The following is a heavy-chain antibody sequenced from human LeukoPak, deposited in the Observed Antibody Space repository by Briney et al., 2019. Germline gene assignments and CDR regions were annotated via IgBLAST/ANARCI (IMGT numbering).Heavy chain of an antibody. V-gene: IGHV4-39*01. J-gene: IGHJ4*02. D-gene: IGHD5-24*01. Sequence: SETLSLTCTVSGGSINSHSYYWGWIRQPPGKGLEWIGSVYYDGTSYSNPSLKSRVVVFEDTSRDQFSLDLSFVTAADTALYYCVRHISTNTGYFDSCGQGTLVSVSS. CDR1: GGSINSHSYY. CDR2: VYYDGTS. CDR3: VRHISTNTGYFDS.